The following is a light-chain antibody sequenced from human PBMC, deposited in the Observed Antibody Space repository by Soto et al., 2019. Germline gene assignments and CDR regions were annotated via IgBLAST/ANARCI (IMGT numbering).Light chain of an antibody. V-gene: IGKV1-5*03. CDR3: QHYNSYSGT. Sequence: DIQMTQSPSTLSASVGDRVMITCRASQNINNRCACYQQKPGKAPKLLIYNASTXKSGVTSRFSGSGSGTEFTRTISSLQPDDFATYYCQHYNSYSGTFGQGTKVDIK. CDR1: QNINNR. J-gene: IGKJ1*01. CDR2: NAS.